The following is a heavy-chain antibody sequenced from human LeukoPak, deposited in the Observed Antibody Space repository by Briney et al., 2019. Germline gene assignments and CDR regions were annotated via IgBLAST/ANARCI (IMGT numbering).Heavy chain of an antibody. CDR3: ARGRSITMTGVSLWYYYDEYCFDY. CDR1: GFTFSSYG. D-gene: IGHD3-22*01. V-gene: IGHV3-33*01. J-gene: IGHJ4*02. Sequence: GGSLRLSCAASGFTFSSYGMHWVRQAPGKGLEWVAVIWYDGSNKYYADSVKGRSTISRDNSKNTLYLQMNSLRAEDTAVYYCARGRSITMTGVSLWYYYDEYCFDYWGQGTLVTVSS. CDR2: IWYDGSNK.